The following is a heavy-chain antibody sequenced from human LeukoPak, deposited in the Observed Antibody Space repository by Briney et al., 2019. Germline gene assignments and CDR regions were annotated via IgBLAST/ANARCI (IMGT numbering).Heavy chain of an antibody. D-gene: IGHD2-21*02. CDR1: GFTFSSSA. Sequence: PGGSLRLSCAASGFTFSSSAMSWVRQAPGKGLEWVANIKQDGSEIHYVDSVKGRFTISRENAKNSLYLQMNSLRAEDTAVYYCARYCGGDCYGMDVWGQGTTVTVS. CDR3: ARYCGGDCYGMDV. J-gene: IGHJ6*02. V-gene: IGHV3-7*01. CDR2: IKQDGSEI.